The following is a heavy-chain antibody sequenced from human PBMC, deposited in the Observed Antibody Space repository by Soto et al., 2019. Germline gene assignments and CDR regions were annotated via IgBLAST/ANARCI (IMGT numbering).Heavy chain of an antibody. J-gene: IGHJ4*02. D-gene: IGHD2-2*01. Sequence: QVQLQQWGAGLLKPSETLSLTCAVYGGSFSGYYWSWIRQPPGKGLEWIGEINHSGSTNYNPSLKSRVTISVDTSKNQFSLKLSSVTAADTAVYYCAREGHCSSTSCPGDYWGQGTLVTVSS. CDR2: INHSGST. CDR1: GGSFSGYY. V-gene: IGHV4-34*01. CDR3: AREGHCSSTSCPGDY.